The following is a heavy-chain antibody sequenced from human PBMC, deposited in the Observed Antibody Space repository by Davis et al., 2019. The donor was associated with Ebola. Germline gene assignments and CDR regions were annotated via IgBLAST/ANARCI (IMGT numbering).Heavy chain of an antibody. CDR1: GFTVSSNH. J-gene: IGHJ3*02. D-gene: IGHD6-19*01. Sequence: PGGSLRLSCVASGFTVSSNHMSWVRQAPGKGLEWVSVIYSGGGTHYADSLKGRFTITRENSRNALYLHMNTLRVEDTAVYYCARGIMVPVAGTGFAFDIWGQGTMVTVSS. V-gene: IGHV3-66*01. CDR2: IYSGGGT. CDR3: ARGIMVPVAGTGFAFDI.